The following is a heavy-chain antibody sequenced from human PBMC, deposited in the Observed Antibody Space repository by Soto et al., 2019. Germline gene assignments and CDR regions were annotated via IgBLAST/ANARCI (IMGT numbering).Heavy chain of an antibody. J-gene: IGHJ4*02. D-gene: IGHD2-15*01. CDR3: AGMTIVSLYCDY. CDR2: IRSTSTSI. CDR1: GFTFNDYN. Sequence: PGGSLRLSCAASGFTFNDYNMNWVRQAPGKGLEWVAYIRSTSTSIHYADSVKGRFTISRDNAKNTLYLQMNDLRADDTAVYYCAGMTIVSLYCDYWGQGTVVTVSS. V-gene: IGHV3-48*04.